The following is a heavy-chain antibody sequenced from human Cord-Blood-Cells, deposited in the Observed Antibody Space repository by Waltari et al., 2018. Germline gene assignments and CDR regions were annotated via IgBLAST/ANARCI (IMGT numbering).Heavy chain of an antibody. D-gene: IGHD3-22*01. CDR1: GGSISSYY. J-gene: IGHJ3*02. CDR3: ARQPDDSSGYYYAFDI. CDR2: IYYSGST. V-gene: IGHV4-59*08. Sequence: QVQLQESGPGLVKPSETLSLTCTVPGGSISSYYWSWIRQPPGKGLEWIGYIYYSGSTNYNPSLKSRVTISVDTSKNQFSLMLSSVTAADTAVYYCARQPDDSSGYYYAFDIWGQGTMVTVSS.